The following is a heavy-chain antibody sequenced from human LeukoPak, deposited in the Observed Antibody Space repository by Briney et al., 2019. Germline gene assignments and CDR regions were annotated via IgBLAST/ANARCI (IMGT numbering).Heavy chain of an antibody. D-gene: IGHD4-23*01. J-gene: IGHJ4*02. CDR3: AGGTTVVTHLDY. CDR1: GFTFSSYW. Sequence: PGGSLRLSCAASGFTFSSYWMHWVRQAPGKGLVWVSRINSDGSITTYADSVKGRFTISRDNSKNTLYLQMNSLRAEDTAVYYCAGGTTVVTHLDYWGQGTLVTVSS. CDR2: INSDGSIT. V-gene: IGHV3-74*01.